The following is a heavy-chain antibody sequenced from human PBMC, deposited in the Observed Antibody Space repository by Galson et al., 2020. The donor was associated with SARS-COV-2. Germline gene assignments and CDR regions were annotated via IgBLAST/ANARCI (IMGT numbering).Heavy chain of an antibody. CDR3: ANQGGLWFGELEV. J-gene: IGHJ6*02. CDR2: ISGSGCST. V-gene: IGHV3-23*01. Sequence: GESLKISCAASGFTFSSYAMSWVRQAPGKGLEWVSAISGSGCSTYYADSVKGRFTISRDNSKNTLYLQMNSLRAEDTAVYYCANQGGLWFGELEVGGQGTTVTVAS. D-gene: IGHD3-10*01. CDR1: GFTFSSYA.